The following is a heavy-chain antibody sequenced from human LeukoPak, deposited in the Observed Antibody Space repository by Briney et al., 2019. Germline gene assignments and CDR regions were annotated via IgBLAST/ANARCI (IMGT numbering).Heavy chain of an antibody. CDR1: GFTFSSYT. J-gene: IGHJ4*02. Sequence: GGSLRLSCAASGFTFSSYTMNWVRQAPGKGLEWVSVISSTGSAIYYADSVKGRFTSSRDNAKNSQSPQMNSLRAEDTAVYFCARSLHGDYAMDYWGQGTLVTVSS. V-gene: IGHV3-48*04. CDR2: ISSTGSAI. CDR3: ARSLHGDYAMDY. D-gene: IGHD4-17*01.